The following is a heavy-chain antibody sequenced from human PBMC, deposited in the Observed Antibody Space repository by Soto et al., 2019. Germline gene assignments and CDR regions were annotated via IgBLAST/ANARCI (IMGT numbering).Heavy chain of an antibody. J-gene: IGHJ5*02. CDR1: GFTFRSFT. D-gene: IGHD6-13*01. CDR3: TRDASRDSSARGWFDP. Sequence: VGSLRLSCAASGFTFRSFTMNWVRQAPGKGLEWASTISSNSAYIYYTDALRGRFTISRDNAKNSLHLQMNSLRAEDTAVYYCTRDASRDSSARGWFDPWGPGTLVTVSS. V-gene: IGHV3-21*01. CDR2: ISSNSAYI.